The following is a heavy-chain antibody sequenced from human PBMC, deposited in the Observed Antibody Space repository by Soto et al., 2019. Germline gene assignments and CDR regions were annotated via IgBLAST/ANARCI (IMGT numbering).Heavy chain of an antibody. J-gene: IGHJ4*02. V-gene: IGHV4-34*01. D-gene: IGHD3-16*01. Sequence: LSLTCAVYGGSFSGYYWSWIRQPPGKGLEWIGEINHSGSTNYNPSLKSRVTISVDTSKNQFSLKLSSVTAADTAVYYCARRGRDGYNTKYYFDYWGQGTLVTVSS. CDR1: GGSFSGYY. CDR3: ARRGRDGYNTKYYFDY. CDR2: INHSGST.